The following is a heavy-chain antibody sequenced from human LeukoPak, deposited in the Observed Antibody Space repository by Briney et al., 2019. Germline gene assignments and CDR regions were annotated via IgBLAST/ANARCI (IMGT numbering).Heavy chain of an antibody. CDR1: GYTFTNSD. V-gene: IGHV1-18*01. CDR3: ARDIGTEQWLVRDWFDP. Sequence: ASVKVSCRASGYTFTNSDISWVRQASGQGLEWMGWISAYNGNTNYAQKLQGRVTMTTDTSTSTAYMELRSLRSDDTAVYYCARDIGTEQWLVRDWFDPWGQGTLVTVSS. CDR2: ISAYNGNT. J-gene: IGHJ5*02. D-gene: IGHD6-19*01.